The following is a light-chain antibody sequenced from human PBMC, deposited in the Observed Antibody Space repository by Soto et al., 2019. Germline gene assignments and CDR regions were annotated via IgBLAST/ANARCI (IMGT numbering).Light chain of an antibody. J-gene: IGKJ1*01. Sequence: DIQMTQSPSTVSRSVGDRFTIAFRASQTISSWLAWYQQKPGKAPKLLIYKASTLKSGVPSRFSGSGSGTEFTLTISSLQPDDFATYYCQHYNSYSEAFGQGTKVDIK. V-gene: IGKV1-5*03. CDR1: QTISSW. CDR3: QHYNSYSEA. CDR2: KAS.